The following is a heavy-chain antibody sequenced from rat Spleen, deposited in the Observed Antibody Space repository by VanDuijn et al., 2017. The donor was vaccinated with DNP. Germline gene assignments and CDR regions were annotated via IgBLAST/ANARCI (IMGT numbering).Heavy chain of an antibody. J-gene: IGHJ3*01. D-gene: IGHD1-10*01. CDR2: IIHDGKRT. Sequence: EVQLVESGGGLVQPGRSLRLSCAASGFTFGDYNMAWVRQAPKKGLEWVATIIHDGKRTYYRDSVKGRFTISRDNAKDTLYLQMNSLRSEDMATYYCARPHYNNNGGFAYWGQGTLVTVSS. V-gene: IGHV5-7*01. CDR3: ARPHYNNNGGFAY. CDR1: GFTFGDYN.